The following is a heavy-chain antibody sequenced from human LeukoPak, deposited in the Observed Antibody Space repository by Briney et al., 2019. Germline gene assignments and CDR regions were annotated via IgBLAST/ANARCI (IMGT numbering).Heavy chain of an antibody. CDR1: GFTFSSYE. CDR3: AKEREDCSSSSCYEEFDC. Sequence: GGSLRLSCVASGFTFSSYEMIWIRQAPGKGLEWVSYISGSGSTTYYADSVRGRFTTSRDNAENSLYLQLNNLRAEDTAIYYCAKEREDCSSSSCYEEFDCWGQGTLVTVSS. D-gene: IGHD2-2*01. CDR2: ISGSGSTT. J-gene: IGHJ4*02. V-gene: IGHV3-48*03.